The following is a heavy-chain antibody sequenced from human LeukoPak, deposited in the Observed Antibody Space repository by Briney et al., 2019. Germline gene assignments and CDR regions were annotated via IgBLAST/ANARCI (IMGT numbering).Heavy chain of an antibody. Sequence: SETLSLTCTVSGYSISSGYYWGWIRQPPGKGLEWIGYIYYSGSTYYNPSLKSRVTISVDTSKNQFSLKLSSVTAADTAVYYCARAGYSSSWYDYWGQGTLVTVSS. V-gene: IGHV4-38-2*02. CDR3: ARAGYSSSWYDY. CDR1: GYSISSGYY. CDR2: IYYSGST. J-gene: IGHJ4*02. D-gene: IGHD6-13*01.